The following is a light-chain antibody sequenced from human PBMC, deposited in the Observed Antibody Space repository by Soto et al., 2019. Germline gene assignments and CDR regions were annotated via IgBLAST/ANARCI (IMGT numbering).Light chain of an antibody. J-gene: IGKJ1*01. Sequence: DIQMTQSPSTLSGSVGDRVTITCGASQTISSWLAWYQQKPGKAPKLLIYKASTLKSGVPSRFSGSGSGTEFTLTISSLQPDDFATYYCHQYHNFPRTFGQGTKVDIK. CDR2: KAS. CDR3: HQYHNFPRT. CDR1: QTISSW. V-gene: IGKV1-5*03.